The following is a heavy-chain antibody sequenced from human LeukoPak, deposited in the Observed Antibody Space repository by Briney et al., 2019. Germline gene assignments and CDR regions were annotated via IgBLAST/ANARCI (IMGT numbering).Heavy chain of an antibody. V-gene: IGHV3-30*18. D-gene: IGHD6-19*01. J-gene: IGHJ4*02. CDR3: AKDLGSSGPGY. CDR1: GFTFSSYG. Sequence: GGSLRLSCAASGFTFSSYGMHWVRQAPGKGLEWVAVISYDGSNKYYADSVKGRFTISRDNSKSTLYLQMNSLRAEDTAVYYCAKDLGSSGPGYWGQGTLVTVSS. CDR2: ISYDGSNK.